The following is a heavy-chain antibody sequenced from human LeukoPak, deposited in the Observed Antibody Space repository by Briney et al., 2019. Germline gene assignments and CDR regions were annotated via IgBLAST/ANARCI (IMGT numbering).Heavy chain of an antibody. CDR2: IYSSGST. V-gene: IGHV4-4*07. Sequence: SETLSLTCTVSGGSISRYYWSWIRQPAGKGLQWIGRIYSSGSTKYNPSLKSRVTMSVDTSKNQFSLNLSSVTAAGTAVYYCVRDLAITTPDGFDIWGQGTMVTVP. D-gene: IGHD3-22*01. CDR3: VRDLAITTPDGFDI. CDR1: GGSISRYY. J-gene: IGHJ3*02.